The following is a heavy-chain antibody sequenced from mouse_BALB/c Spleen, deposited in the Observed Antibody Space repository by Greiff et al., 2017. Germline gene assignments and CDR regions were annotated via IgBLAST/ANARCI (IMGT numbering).Heavy chain of an antibody. CDR1: GYTFTSYW. CDR2: INPSNGRT. V-gene: IGHV1S81*02. CDR3: ARRNIYYGNPYYFVY. Sequence: QVQLKQPGAELVKPGASVKLSCKASGYTFTSYWMHWVKQRPGQGLEWIGEINPSNGRTNYNEKFKSKATLTVDKSSSTAYMQLSSLTSEDSAVYYCARRNIYYGNPYYFVYWGQGTTLTVSS. J-gene: IGHJ2*01. D-gene: IGHD2-1*01.